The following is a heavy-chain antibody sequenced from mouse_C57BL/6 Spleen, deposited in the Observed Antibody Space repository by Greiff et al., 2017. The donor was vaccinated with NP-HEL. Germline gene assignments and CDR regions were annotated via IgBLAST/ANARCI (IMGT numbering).Heavy chain of an antibody. CDR3: ARCYDYDGGNFDY. D-gene: IGHD2-4*01. V-gene: IGHV1-82*01. Sequence: QVQLQQSGPELVKPGASVKISCKASGYAFSSSWMNWVKQRPGKGLEWIGRIYPGDGDTNYNGKFKGKATLTADKSSSTAYMQLSSLTSEDSAVYFCARCYDYDGGNFDYWGQGTTLTVSS. CDR1: GYAFSSSW. CDR2: IYPGDGDT. J-gene: IGHJ2*01.